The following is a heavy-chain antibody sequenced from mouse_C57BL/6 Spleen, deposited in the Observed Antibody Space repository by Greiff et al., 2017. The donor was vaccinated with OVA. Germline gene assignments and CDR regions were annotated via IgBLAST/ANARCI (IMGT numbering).Heavy chain of an antibody. D-gene: IGHD2-4*01. Sequence: EVKLVESEGGLVQPGSSMKLSCTASGFTFSDYYMAWVRQVPEKGLEWVANINYDGSSTYYLDSLKSRFIISRDNAKNILYLQMSSLKSEDTATYYCARGFYYDYLDYWGQGTTLTVSS. CDR1: GFTFSDYY. CDR2: INYDGSST. CDR3: ARGFYYDYLDY. V-gene: IGHV5-16*01. J-gene: IGHJ2*01.